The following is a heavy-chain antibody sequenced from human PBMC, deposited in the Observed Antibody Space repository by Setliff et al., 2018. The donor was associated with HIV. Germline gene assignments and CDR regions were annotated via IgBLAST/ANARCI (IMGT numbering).Heavy chain of an antibody. V-gene: IGHV4-34*01. D-gene: IGHD6-25*01. CDR1: GGSFSGHY. Sequence: SETLSLTCAVYGGSFSGHYWSWSRQPPGKGLEWIGETDHIGGKTNHNPSPKSRVTIPVDTTKNQFSLKLSSGTTADTAVYYCSRVAPKRDLLKWFDPWGQGTLVTVSS. CDR3: SRVAPKRDLLKWFDP. CDR2: TDHIGGKT. J-gene: IGHJ5*02.